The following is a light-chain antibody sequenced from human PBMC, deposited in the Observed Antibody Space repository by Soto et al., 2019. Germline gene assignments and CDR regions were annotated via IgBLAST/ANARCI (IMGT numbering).Light chain of an antibody. CDR3: CSYAGSASCA. Sequence: QSVLTQPASVSGSPGQSITISCTGTSIGLGSYNLVSWYQHHPGKAPKLMIYEGSKRPSGVSNRFSGSKSGNTASLTISGLQAEDEADYSCCSYAGSASCALGTAKKVTV. CDR2: EGS. V-gene: IGLV2-23*01. CDR1: SIGLGSYNL. J-gene: IGLJ1*01.